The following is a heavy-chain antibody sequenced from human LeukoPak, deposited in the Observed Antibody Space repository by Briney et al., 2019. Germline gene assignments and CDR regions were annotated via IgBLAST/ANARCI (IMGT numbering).Heavy chain of an antibody. V-gene: IGHV4-34*01. J-gene: IGHJ4*02. CDR1: GGSFSGYY. D-gene: IGHD5-24*01. CDR2: INHSGST. CDR3: ARVRGGTYNHYFDY. Sequence: SETLSLTCAVYGGSFSGYYWTWIRQPPGKGLEWIGEINHSGSTNYNPSLKSRVTILVDTSKNQFSLKVTSVTAADTAVYYCARVRGGTYNHYFDYWGQGTLVTVSS.